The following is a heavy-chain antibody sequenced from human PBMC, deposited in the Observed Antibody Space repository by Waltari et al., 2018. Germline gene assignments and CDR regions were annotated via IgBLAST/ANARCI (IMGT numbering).Heavy chain of an antibody. CDR3: VATVTTSPPYYYYMDV. D-gene: IGHD4-17*01. J-gene: IGHJ6*03. CDR2: MNPNSGNT. V-gene: IGHV1-8*01. CDR1: AYTFTSND. Sequence: QVQLVQSGAEVKKPGASVKVTCKASAYTFTSNDINGVRQATGQGLEWMGWMNPNSGNTGYAPKFQGRGTMIRNTAISTAYMELRSLRSEDTAVYYCVATVTTSPPYYYYMDVWGKGTTVTVSS.